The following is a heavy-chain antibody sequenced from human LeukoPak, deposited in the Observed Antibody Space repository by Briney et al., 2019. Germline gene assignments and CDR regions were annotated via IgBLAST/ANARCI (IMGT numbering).Heavy chain of an antibody. J-gene: IGHJ3*02. Sequence: GGSLRLSCAAAGFSFNSYEINWVRQAPGKGLEWVSYISSTSSTIYYADSVKGRFTISRDNAKNSLYLQMNSLRDEDTAVYYCARAAPYYYDSSGYSAFDSWGQGTMVTVSA. CDR2: ISSTSSTI. V-gene: IGHV3-48*02. D-gene: IGHD3-22*01. CDR3: ARAAPYYYDSSGYSAFDS. CDR1: GFSFNSYE.